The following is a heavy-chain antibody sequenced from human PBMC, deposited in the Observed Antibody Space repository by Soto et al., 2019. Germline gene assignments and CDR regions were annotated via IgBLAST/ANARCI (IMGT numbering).Heavy chain of an antibody. D-gene: IGHD2-21*01. CDR3: AKEVIGPSLSYFDS. CDR2: IFHDGNNK. CDR1: GFTFSAYA. Sequence: QVQLVESGGGVVQPGRSLRLSCAASGFTFSAYAMHWVRQAPGKGLEWVAIIFHDGNNKFYADSVKGRFTVSRDNSKNTLFLQLDSLSAEDTAVYYCAKEVIGPSLSYFDSWGQGTLVTFSS. J-gene: IGHJ4*02. V-gene: IGHV3-30*18.